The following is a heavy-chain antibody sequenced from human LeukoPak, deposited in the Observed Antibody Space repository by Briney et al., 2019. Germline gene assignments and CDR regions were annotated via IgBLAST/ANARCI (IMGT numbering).Heavy chain of an antibody. D-gene: IGHD3-16*01. J-gene: IGHJ6*02. Sequence: PSETLSLTCTVSGGSISSHYWCWIRQPPGKGLEWIGYIYYSGSTNYNPSLKSRVTISVDTSKNQFSLKLSSVTAADTAVYYCARVGGWATYYYYGMDVWGQGTTVTVSS. CDR2: IYYSGST. CDR3: ARVGGWATYYYYGMDV. V-gene: IGHV4-59*11. CDR1: GGSISSHY.